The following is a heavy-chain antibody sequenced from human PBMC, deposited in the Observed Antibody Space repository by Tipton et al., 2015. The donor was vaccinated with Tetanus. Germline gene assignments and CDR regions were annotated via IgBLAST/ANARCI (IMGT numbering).Heavy chain of an antibody. CDR3: ARPVKQWLVPVDS. D-gene: IGHD6-19*01. CDR1: GGSFSGHY. V-gene: IGHV4-34*01. CDR2: INPSGGA. Sequence: LRLSCAVSGGSFSGHYWSWIRQPPGEGLEWIGAINPSGGASYNPSLKSRVTISVDTSKNQFSLKLTSVTAADTAVYYCARPVKQWLVPVDSWGQGTLVTVSS. J-gene: IGHJ4*02.